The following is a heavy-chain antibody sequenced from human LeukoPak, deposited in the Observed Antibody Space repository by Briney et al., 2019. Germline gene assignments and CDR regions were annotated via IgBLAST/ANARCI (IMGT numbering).Heavy chain of an antibody. D-gene: IGHD2-15*01. CDR2: IIPIFGTA. Sequence: SVKVSCKASGGTFSSYAISWVRQAPGQGLEWMGGIIPIFGTANYAQKFQGRVTITADESTSTAYMELSSLRSEDTAVYYCARARGAFYRSGGSCYSPFDYWGKGTLVTVSS. J-gene: IGHJ4*02. V-gene: IGHV1-69*13. CDR1: GGTFSSYA. CDR3: ARARGAFYRSGGSCYSPFDY.